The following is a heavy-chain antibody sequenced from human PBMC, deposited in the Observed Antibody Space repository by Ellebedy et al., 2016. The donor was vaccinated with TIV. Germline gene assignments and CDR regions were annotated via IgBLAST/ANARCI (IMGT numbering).Heavy chain of an antibody. CDR1: GFTFSSYA. D-gene: IGHD4-17*01. CDR3: ARVTTLATGTGYYFDY. J-gene: IGHJ4*02. Sequence: PGGSLRLSFVASGFTFSSYAMSWVRQAPGKGLDWVSAISGTGSSTTHYADSVKGRFTISRDNAKNSLYLQMNSLRAEDTAVYYCARVTTLATGTGYYFDYWGQGTLVTVSS. V-gene: IGHV3-23*01. CDR2: ISGTGSSTT.